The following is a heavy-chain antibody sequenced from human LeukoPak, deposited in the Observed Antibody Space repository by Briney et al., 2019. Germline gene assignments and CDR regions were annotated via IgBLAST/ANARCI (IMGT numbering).Heavy chain of an antibody. CDR2: ISGSGSTI. CDR3: AKGKAHDNLDWFDP. D-gene: IGHD1-14*01. J-gene: IGHJ5*02. Sequence: PGGSLRLSCVASGFTFSIYEMSWVRQAPGKGLEWLSYISGSGSTIYYADSVKGRFTISRDNSKSTMYLQMNSLRADDTAVYYCAKGKAHDNLDWFDPWGQGNLVTVSS. V-gene: IGHV3-48*03. CDR1: GFTFSIYE.